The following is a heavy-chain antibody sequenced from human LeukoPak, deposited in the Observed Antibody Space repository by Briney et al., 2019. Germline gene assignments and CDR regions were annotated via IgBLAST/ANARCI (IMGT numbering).Heavy chain of an antibody. J-gene: IGHJ4*02. CDR2: INPNSGGT. V-gene: IGHV1-2*02. CDR1: GYTFTGYY. D-gene: IGHD3-22*01. Sequence: ASVKVSCEASGYTFTGYYMHWVRQAPGQGLEWMGWINPNSGGTNYAQKFQGRVTMTRDTSISTAYMELSRLRSDDTAVYYCARDPPRITMIVVVDFWGQGTLVTVSS. CDR3: ARDPPRITMIVVVDF.